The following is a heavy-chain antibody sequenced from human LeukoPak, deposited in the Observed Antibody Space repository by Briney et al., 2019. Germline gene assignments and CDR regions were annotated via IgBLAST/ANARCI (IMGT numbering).Heavy chain of an antibody. D-gene: IGHD6-13*01. CDR2: ISSSSSTI. Sequence: PGGSLRLSCAASGFTFSSYSMNWVRQAPGKGVEWVSYISSSSSTIYYADSVKGRFTISRDNAKNSLYLQMNSLRAEDTAVYYCERDPNSSSWYGGNWFDPWGQGTLVTVSS. J-gene: IGHJ5*02. CDR1: GFTFSSYS. V-gene: IGHV3-48*01. CDR3: ERDPNSSSWYGGNWFDP.